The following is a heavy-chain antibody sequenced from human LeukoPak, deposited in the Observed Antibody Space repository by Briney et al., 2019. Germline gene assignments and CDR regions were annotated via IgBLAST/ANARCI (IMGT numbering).Heavy chain of an antibody. Sequence: ASVKVSCKASGHTFTGYYMHWVRRAPGQGLEWMGWINPNSGGTNYAQKFQGWVTMTRDTSISTAYMELSRLRSDDTAVYYCARAHEYYYYGMDVWGQGTTVTVSS. V-gene: IGHV1-2*04. CDR2: INPNSGGT. J-gene: IGHJ6*02. CDR1: GHTFTGYY. CDR3: ARAHEYYYYGMDV.